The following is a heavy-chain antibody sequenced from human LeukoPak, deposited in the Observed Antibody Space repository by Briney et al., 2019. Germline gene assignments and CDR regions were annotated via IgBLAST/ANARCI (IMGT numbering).Heavy chain of an antibody. D-gene: IGHD3-22*01. CDR2: IYYSGST. V-gene: IGHV4-31*03. Sequence: SQTLSLTCTVSGGSISSGGYYWSWIRQYPGKGLEWIGHIYYSGSTYYNPSLKSRVTISIDTSKNQFSLKLSSVTAADTAVYYCARRSHYSDSSGYGYWGQGTLVTVSS. J-gene: IGHJ4*02. CDR1: GGSISSGGYY. CDR3: ARRSHYSDSSGYGY.